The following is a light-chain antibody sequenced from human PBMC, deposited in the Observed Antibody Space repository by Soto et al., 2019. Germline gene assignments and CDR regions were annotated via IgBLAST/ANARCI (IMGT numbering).Light chain of an antibody. CDR1: QSVRSN. CDR2: GAY. V-gene: IGKV3-15*01. Sequence: VMTQSPATLSLSAGDSATLSCRGSQSVRSNLAWYQQKPGQAPRLIIYGAYTRATGTPARFSGSGSGTEFTLTISSLQSEDFAVYYCQQYSNWPPGTFGQGTKVEIK. CDR3: QQYSNWPPGT. J-gene: IGKJ1*01.